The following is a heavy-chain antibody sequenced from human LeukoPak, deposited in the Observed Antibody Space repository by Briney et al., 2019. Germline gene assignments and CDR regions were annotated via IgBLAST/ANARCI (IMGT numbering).Heavy chain of an antibody. CDR2: IIPIFGTA. J-gene: IGHJ6*02. CDR1: GGTFSSYA. D-gene: IGHD3-22*01. V-gene: IGHV1-69*13. CDR3: ARDTTYYDSSGYYYYGMDV. Sequence: ASVEVSCKASGGTFSSYAISWVRQAPGQGLEWMGGIIPIFGTANYAQKFQGRVTITADESTSTAYMELSSLRSEDTAVYYCARDTTYYDSSGYYYYGMDVWGQGTTVTVSS.